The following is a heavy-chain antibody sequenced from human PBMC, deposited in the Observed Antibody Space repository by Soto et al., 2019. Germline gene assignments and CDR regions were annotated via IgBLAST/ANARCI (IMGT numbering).Heavy chain of an antibody. CDR2: IWYDGSNK. V-gene: IGHV3-33*01. Sequence: QVQLVESGGGVVQPGRSLRLSCAASGFTFSSYGMHWVRQAPGKGLEWVAVIWYDGSNKYYADSVKGRFTISRDNSKNTLYLQMNSLRAEDTAVYYCARPVLRYSSGWNDAFDIWGQGTMVTVSS. CDR1: GFTFSSYG. J-gene: IGHJ3*02. CDR3: ARPVLRYSSGWNDAFDI. D-gene: IGHD6-19*01.